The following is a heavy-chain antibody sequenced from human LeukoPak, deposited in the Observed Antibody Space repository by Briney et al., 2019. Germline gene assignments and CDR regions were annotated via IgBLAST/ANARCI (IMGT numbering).Heavy chain of an antibody. J-gene: IGHJ4*02. D-gene: IGHD3-22*01. CDR2: INPNSGGT. V-gene: IGHV1-2*02. CDR1: GYTFTAYC. Sequence: ASVKVSCKASGYTFTAYCMHWVRQAPGQGLEWMGWINPNSGGTNYAQKLQGRVTMTRDTSISTAYMELSRLRSDDTAVYYCTREGEYYYDSSGYPGYWGQGTLVTVSS. CDR3: TREGEYYYDSSGYPGY.